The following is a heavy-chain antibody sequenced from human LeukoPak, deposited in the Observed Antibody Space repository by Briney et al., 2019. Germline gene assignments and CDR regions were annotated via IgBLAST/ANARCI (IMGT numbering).Heavy chain of an antibody. CDR1: GFNFSDYT. CDR3: ARIAVTYTFDY. V-gene: IGHV3-21*01. D-gene: IGHD4-17*01. CDR2: VSGKSDYI. Sequence: GGSLRLSCAASGFNFSDYTMTWVRQAPGKGLEWVSSVSGKSDYIYYADSVKGRFTIARDNAKNSIYLQMNSLRSEDTAVYFCARIAVTYTFDYWGQGTLVTVSS. J-gene: IGHJ4*02.